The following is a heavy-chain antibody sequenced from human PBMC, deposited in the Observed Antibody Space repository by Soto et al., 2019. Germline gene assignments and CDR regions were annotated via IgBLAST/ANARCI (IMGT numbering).Heavy chain of an antibody. V-gene: IGHV1-69*08. CDR2: IIPLQGIA. Sequence: QVQLVQSGAEVKKPGSSVKVSCKASGDTFSSYTINWVRQAPGQGLEWMGRIIPLQGIANYAQKCRGRVTITADKSTTTAYMELSSLRSEDTAIYYCAREDCSSANCFYYFDYWGQGGMVTVSS. CDR1: GDTFSSYT. CDR3: AREDCSSANCFYYFDY. D-gene: IGHD2-2*01. J-gene: IGHJ4*02.